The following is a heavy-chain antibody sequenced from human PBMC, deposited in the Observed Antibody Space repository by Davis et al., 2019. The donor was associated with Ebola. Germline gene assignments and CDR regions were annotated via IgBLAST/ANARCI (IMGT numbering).Heavy chain of an antibody. Sequence: SETLSLTCAVYGGSFSSYYWSWIRQPPGKGLEWIGYIYYSGSTNYNPSLKSRVTISVDTSKNQFSLKLSSVTAADTAVYYCARGSSSSSPVEFDYWGQGTLVTVSS. CDR3: ARGSSSSSPVEFDY. J-gene: IGHJ4*02. D-gene: IGHD6-6*01. CDR2: IYYSGST. CDR1: GGSFSSYY. V-gene: IGHV4-59*08.